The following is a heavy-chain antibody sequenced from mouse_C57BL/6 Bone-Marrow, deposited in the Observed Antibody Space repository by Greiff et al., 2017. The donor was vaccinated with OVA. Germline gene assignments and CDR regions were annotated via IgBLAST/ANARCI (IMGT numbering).Heavy chain of an antibody. CDR3: ARRFITTVEYYFDY. J-gene: IGHJ2*01. CDR2: INPSNGGT. D-gene: IGHD1-1*01. CDR1: GYTFTSYW. Sequence: QVHVKQSGTELVKPGASVKLSCKASGYTFTSYWMHWVKQRPGQGLEWIGNINPSNGGTNYNEKFKSKATLTVDKSSSTAYMQLSSLTSEDSAVYYCARRFITTVEYYFDYWGQGTTLTVSS. V-gene: IGHV1-53*01.